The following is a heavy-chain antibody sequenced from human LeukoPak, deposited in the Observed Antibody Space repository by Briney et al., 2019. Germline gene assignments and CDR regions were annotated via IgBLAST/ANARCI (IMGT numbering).Heavy chain of an antibody. D-gene: IGHD3-10*01. CDR2: IYHSGST. CDR1: GGSISSSNW. J-gene: IGHJ6*02. CDR3: ARVNTMARGVTHYYYYGMDV. Sequence: SGTLSLTCAVSGGSISSSNWWSWVRQPPGKGLEWIGEIYHSGSTNYNPSLKSRVTISVDTSKNQFSLKLSSVTAADTAVYYCARVNTMARGVTHYYYYGMDVWGQGTTVTVSS. V-gene: IGHV4-4*02.